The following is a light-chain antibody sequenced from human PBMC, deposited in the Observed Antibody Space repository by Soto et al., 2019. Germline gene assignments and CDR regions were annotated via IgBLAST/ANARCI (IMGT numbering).Light chain of an antibody. J-gene: IGKJ1*01. V-gene: IGKV3-20*01. Sequence: EVVLTQSPDTLSLSPGERASLSCRASQSVSSSLLAWYQQKPGQAPSLLIYDAASRAAGIPDRFSGSGSGTDFTLSISRLEPEDFAVYYCQHYGDSRTFGQGTKVEIK. CDR2: DAA. CDR3: QHYGDSRT. CDR1: QSVSSSL.